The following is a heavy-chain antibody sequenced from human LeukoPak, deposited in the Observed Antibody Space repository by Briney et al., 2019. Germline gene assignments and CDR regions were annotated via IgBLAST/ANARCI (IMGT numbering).Heavy chain of an antibody. D-gene: IGHD3-3*01. CDR3: ASFPSYYDFWSGYYTGYNWFDP. CDR1: GYTFTSYG. J-gene: IGHJ5*02. CDR2: ISAYNGNT. V-gene: IGHV1-18*01. Sequence: ASVKVSCKASGYTFTSYGISWVRQAPGQGLEWMGWISAYNGNTNYAQKLQGRVTMTTDTSTSTAYMELSSLRSEDTAVYYCASFPSYYDFWSGYYTGYNWFDPWGQGTLVTVSS.